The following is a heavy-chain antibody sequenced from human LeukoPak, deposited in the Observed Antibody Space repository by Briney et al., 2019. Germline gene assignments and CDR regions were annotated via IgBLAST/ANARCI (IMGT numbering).Heavy chain of an antibody. V-gene: IGHV3-23*01. D-gene: IGHD1-1*01. J-gene: IGHJ6*04. CDR3: AKGWNAYYYYYGMDV. CDR1: GFTFSSYV. Sequence: AGGSLRLSCAASGFTFSSYVMSWVRQAPGKGLEWVSAISGSGGSTYYADSVKGRFTISRDNSKNTLYLQMNSLRAEDTAVYYCAKGWNAYYYYYGMDVWGKGTTVTVSS. CDR2: ISGSGGST.